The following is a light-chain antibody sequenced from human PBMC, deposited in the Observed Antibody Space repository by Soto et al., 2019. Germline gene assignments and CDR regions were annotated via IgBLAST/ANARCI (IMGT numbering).Light chain of an antibody. CDR1: PSVSSD. CDR3: QQRSHWPPWT. CDR2: DAS. Sequence: EIVVTQSPATLSLSPGEIATLSCRASPSVSSDLAWYQQKPGQAPRLLIYDASNRATGIPARFSGSGSGTDFTLNISSLEPEDFAVYYCQQRSHWPPWTFGQGTKVEIK. V-gene: IGKV3-11*01. J-gene: IGKJ1*01.